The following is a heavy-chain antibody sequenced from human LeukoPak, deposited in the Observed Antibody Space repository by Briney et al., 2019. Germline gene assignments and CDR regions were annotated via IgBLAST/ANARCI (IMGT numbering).Heavy chain of an antibody. V-gene: IGHV1-58*02. J-gene: IGHJ5*02. CDR3: AAIFAGGEYSYGFGIDP. Sequence: SVKVSCKASGFTFTSSAMQWVRQARGQRLEWIGWIVVGSGNTNYAQKFQERVTITRDMSTSTAYMELSSLRAEDTAVYYCAAIFAGGEYSYGFGIDPSGQGTLVTVSS. CDR2: IVVGSGNT. D-gene: IGHD5-18*01. CDR1: GFTFTSSA.